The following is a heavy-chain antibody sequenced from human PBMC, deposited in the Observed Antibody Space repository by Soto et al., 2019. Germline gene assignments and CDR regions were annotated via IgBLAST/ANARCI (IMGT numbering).Heavy chain of an antibody. D-gene: IGHD2-8*02. Sequence: QVQLVQSGAEVKKPGASVRISCRASGYSFTSTYVHWVRQAPGQGPEWMGIINPAGGTTYYAQKFQGRHTSSNDPSTDTVFMVPNDLPSENTAMYFGALKAVAYCSNWGQGTLLTVYS. V-gene: IGHV1-46*01. CDR2: INPAGGTT. J-gene: IGHJ1*01. CDR1: GYSFTSTY. CDR3: ALKAVAYCSN.